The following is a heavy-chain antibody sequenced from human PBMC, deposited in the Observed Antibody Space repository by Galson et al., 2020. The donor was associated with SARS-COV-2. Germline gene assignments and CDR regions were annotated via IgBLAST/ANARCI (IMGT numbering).Heavy chain of an antibody. D-gene: IGHD3-10*01. V-gene: IGHV3-21*01. CDR2: ISSSSSYI. J-gene: IGHJ6*02. CDR3: VRGRISLVRGVITRYYGMDV. Sequence: GESLKISCAASGFTFSSYSMNWVRQAPGKGLEWVSSISSSSSYIYYADSVKGRFTISRDNAKKSLYLQMDSLRVGDTAVYYCVRGRISLVRGVITRYYGMDVWGQGTTVTVSS. CDR1: GFTFSSYS.